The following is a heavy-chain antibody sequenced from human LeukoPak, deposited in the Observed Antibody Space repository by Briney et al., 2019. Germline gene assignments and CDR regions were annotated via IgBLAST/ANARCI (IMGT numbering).Heavy chain of an antibody. D-gene: IGHD3-22*01. CDR1: GYTFISYY. V-gene: IGHV1-46*01. CDR3: AREGPGSRGYYYNNWIDP. J-gene: IGHJ5*02. Sequence: GASVKVSCKASGYTFISYYIHWVRQAPGQGLEWMGIINPSGGSTNYAQKFQGRVAMTRDTSTNTVYMELSSLRSEDTAKYYCAREGPGSRGYYYNNWIDPWGQGTLVTVYS. CDR2: INPSGGST.